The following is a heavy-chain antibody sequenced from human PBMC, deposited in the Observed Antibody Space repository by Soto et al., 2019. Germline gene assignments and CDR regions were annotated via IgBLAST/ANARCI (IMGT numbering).Heavy chain of an antibody. V-gene: IGHV4-39*01. J-gene: IGHJ4*02. D-gene: IGHD3-22*01. Sequence: ETLSLTCTVSGGSISSSSYYWGWIRQPPGKGLEWIGSIYYSGSTYYNPSLKSRVTISVDTSKNQFSLKLSSVTAADTAVYYCARQPASYYYDSSGYYDDWGQG. CDR3: ARQPASYYYDSSGYYDD. CDR2: IYYSGST. CDR1: GGSISSSSYY.